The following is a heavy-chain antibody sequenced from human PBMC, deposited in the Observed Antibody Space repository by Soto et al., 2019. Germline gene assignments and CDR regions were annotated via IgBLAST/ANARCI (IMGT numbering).Heavy chain of an antibody. V-gene: IGHV3-64D*08. J-gene: IGHJ4*02. Sequence: VQMVASGGDLVQPGSSLRLSCLASGFTFTVYAFHWVRQAPGKGLEFVAAISSDGTKTYYADSVKGRFTISRDTSKNTLFLHMNRLRAEDTALYYCVNILMQHDFEGGWGQGTLVTVSS. CDR3: VNILMQHDFEGG. CDR1: GFTFTVYA. D-gene: IGHD3-3*01. CDR2: ISSDGTKT.